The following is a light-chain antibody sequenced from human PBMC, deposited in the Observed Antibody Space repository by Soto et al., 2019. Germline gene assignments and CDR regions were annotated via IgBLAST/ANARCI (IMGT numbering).Light chain of an antibody. V-gene: IGKV4-1*01. Sequence: DSLALFLVGGINIHCNAIQRVVYSAKNKNFLTWYQQKPGQPPKLLIYWASTRESGVPDRFTGSGSGTDFTLTINSLQAEDVAVYYCQQHYSQTITFGQGTRLEIK. CDR3: QQHYSQTIT. CDR2: WAS. CDR1: QRVVYSAKNKNF. J-gene: IGKJ5*01.